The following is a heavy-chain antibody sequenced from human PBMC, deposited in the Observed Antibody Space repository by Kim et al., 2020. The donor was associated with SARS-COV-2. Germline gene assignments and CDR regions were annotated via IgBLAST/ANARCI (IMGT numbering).Heavy chain of an antibody. Sequence: SVKVSCKASGGTFSSYAISWVRQAPGQGLEWMGRIIPILGIANYAQKFQGRVTITADKSTSTAYMERSSLRSEDTAVYYCATAAPMVRGVIPGMDVWGQ. J-gene: IGHJ6*02. V-gene: IGHV1-69*04. CDR2: IIPILGIA. CDR3: ATAAPMVRGVIPGMDV. D-gene: IGHD3-10*01. CDR1: GGTFSSYA.